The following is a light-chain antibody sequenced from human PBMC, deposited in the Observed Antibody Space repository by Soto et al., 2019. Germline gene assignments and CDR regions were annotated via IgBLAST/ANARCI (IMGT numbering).Light chain of an antibody. CDR3: QQYFSTPRT. CDR2: WAS. CDR1: QSLLYTSTNQNY. Sequence: DVVLTQSPESLAVSLGERAAINCKSSQSLLYTSTNQNYLAWYQHKVGQPPKLLISWASTRESGVPDLFSGSGSGADFTFTISSLQAEDVASYFCQQYFSTPRTFGQGIRVEV. V-gene: IGKV4-1*01. J-gene: IGKJ1*01.